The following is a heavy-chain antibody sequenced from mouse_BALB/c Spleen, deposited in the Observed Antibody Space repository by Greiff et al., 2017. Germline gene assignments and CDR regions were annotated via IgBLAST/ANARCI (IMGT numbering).Heavy chain of an antibody. D-gene: IGHD2-2*01. Sequence: VQLQQSGAELVKPGASVKLSCKASGYTFTSYWMHWVKQRPGQGLEWIGEINPSNGRTNYNEKFKSKATLTVDKSSSTAYMQLSSLTSEDSAVYYCARSGYYGFSHWYFDVWGAGTTVTVSS. CDR3: ARSGYYGFSHWYFDV. V-gene: IGHV1S81*02. CDR2: INPSNGRT. J-gene: IGHJ1*01. CDR1: GYTFTSYW.